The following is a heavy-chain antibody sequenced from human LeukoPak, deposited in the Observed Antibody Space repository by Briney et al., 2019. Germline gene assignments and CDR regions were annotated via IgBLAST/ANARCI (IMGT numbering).Heavy chain of an antibody. CDR2: ISGSGGST. CDR3: AVTYYYDSSGYPRFDY. Sequence: PGGSLRLSCAASGFTFSSYAMSWVRQAPGKGLEWVSAISGSGGSTYYADSVKGRFTISRDNSQNTLYLQMNSLRAEDTAVYYCAVTYYYDSSGYPRFDYWGQGTLVTVSS. V-gene: IGHV3-23*01. J-gene: IGHJ4*02. D-gene: IGHD3-22*01. CDR1: GFTFSSYA.